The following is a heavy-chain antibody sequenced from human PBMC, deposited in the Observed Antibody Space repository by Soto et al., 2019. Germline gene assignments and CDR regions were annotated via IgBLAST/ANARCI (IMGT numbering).Heavy chain of an antibody. D-gene: IGHD3-3*01. J-gene: IGHJ6*04. V-gene: IGHV3-7*01. CDR2: IKQDGSEK. CDR1: GFTFSSYW. CDR3: ARDDALRFSGV. Sequence: QLVESGGGLVQPGSLRLSCAASGFTFSSYWMSWVRQAPGKGLEWVANIKQDGSEKYYVDSVKGRFTISRDNAKNSLYLQMNSLRAEDTAVYYCARDDALRFSGVWGKGTTVTVSS.